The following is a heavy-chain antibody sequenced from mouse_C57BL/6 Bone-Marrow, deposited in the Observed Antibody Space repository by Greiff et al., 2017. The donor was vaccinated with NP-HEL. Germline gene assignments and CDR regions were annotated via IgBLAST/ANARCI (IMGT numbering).Heavy chain of an antibody. Sequence: DVKLQESGPGLVKPSQSLSLTCSVTGYSITSGYYWNWIRRFPGNKLEWVGSISYDGSNTYSPSLPNRISITRDTSKNQFFLKLNSVTAEDTATYYCARAYGNYLDYWGQGTTLTVSS. CDR2: ISYDGSN. CDR1: GYSITSGYY. D-gene: IGHD2-10*02. V-gene: IGHV3-6*01. CDR3: ARAYGNYLDY. J-gene: IGHJ2*01.